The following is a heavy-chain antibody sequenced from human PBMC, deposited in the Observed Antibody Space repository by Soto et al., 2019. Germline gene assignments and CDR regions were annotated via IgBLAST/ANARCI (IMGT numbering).Heavy chain of an antibody. CDR1: GYTFTSYG. J-gene: IGHJ6*02. CDR3: AIGRFLERLLYRPPRRDYYYYGMDV. V-gene: IGHV1-18*01. D-gene: IGHD3-3*01. Sequence: ASVKVSCKASGYTFTSYGISWVRQAPGQGLEWMGWISAYNGNTNYAQKLQGRVTMTTDTSTSTAYMELRSLRSDDTAVYYCAIGRFLERLLYRPPRRDYYYYGMDVWG. CDR2: ISAYNGNT.